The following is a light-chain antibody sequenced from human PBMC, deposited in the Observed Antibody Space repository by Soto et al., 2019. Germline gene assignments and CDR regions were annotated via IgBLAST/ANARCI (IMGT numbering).Light chain of an antibody. CDR3: HQDINLPWT. V-gene: IGKV3D-15*02. J-gene: IGKJ1*01. CDR2: GTS. Sequence: ELVLTQSPGTLSLSPWERATLSCRASQRVNINLAWYQQKPGQAPRLLIYGTSTRATGIPVRFTGSGAGTDFTLTISSLQPEDFAVYFCHQDINLPWTFGQGTKVDIK. CDR1: QRVNIN.